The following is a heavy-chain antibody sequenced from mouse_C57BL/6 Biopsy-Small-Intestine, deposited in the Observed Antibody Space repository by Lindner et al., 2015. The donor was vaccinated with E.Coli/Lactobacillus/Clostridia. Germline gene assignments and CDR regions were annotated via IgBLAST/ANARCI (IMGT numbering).Heavy chain of an antibody. J-gene: IGHJ2*01. CDR1: GYSFTDYN. CDR2: INPNYGTT. V-gene: IGHV1-39*01. CDR3: ATHYGSSLDY. D-gene: IGHD1-1*01. Sequence: VQLQESGPELVKPGASVKISCKASGYSFTDYNMNWVKQTNGKSLEWIGLINPNYGTTSYNQKFKGKATLTVDQSSSTAYMQLNSLTSEDSAVYYCATHYGSSLDYWGQGSTLTVSS.